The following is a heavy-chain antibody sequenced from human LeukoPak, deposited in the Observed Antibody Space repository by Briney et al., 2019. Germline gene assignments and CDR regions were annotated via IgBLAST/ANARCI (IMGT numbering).Heavy chain of an antibody. J-gene: IGHJ4*02. D-gene: IGHD3-3*01. CDR1: GGSISSGGYS. CDR3: ARGEDFWSGYYTFHY. V-gene: IGHV4-30-2*01. CDR2: IYHSGST. Sequence: SQTLSLTCAVSGGSISSGGYSWSWIRQPPGKGLEWIGYIYHSGSTYYNPSLKSRVTISVDRSKNQFSLKPSSVTAADTAVYYCARGEDFWSGYYTFHYWGQGTLVTVSS.